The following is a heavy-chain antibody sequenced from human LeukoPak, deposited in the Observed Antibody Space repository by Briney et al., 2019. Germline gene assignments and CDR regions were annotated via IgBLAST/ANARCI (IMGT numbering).Heavy chain of an antibody. CDR1: GGSITSSSYY. J-gene: IGHJ4*02. V-gene: IGHV4-61*01. D-gene: IGHD3-22*01. CDR3: ARYYDSSGYWSTPHFDY. Sequence: SETLSLTCTVSGGSITSSSYYWSWIRQPPGKGLQYIGYIHYSGSTNYNPSLKSRVTISVDTSKNQFSLKLSSVTAADTAVYYCARYYDSSGYWSTPHFDYWGQGTLVTVSS. CDR2: IHYSGST.